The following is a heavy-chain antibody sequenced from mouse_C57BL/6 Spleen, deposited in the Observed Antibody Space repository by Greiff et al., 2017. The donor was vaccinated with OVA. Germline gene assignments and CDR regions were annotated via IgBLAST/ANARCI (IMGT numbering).Heavy chain of an antibody. D-gene: IGHD5-1*01. CDR1: GYTFTSYW. CDR3: ARDLPSRYFDV. J-gene: IGHJ1*03. CDR2: IDPSDSET. Sequence: QVQLQQPGAELVRPGSSVKLSCKASGYTFTSYWMHWVKQRPIQGLEWIGNIDPSDSETHYNQKFKDKATLTVDKSSSTAYMQLSSLTSEDSAVYCDARDLPSRYFDVWGTGTTVTVSS. V-gene: IGHV1-52*01.